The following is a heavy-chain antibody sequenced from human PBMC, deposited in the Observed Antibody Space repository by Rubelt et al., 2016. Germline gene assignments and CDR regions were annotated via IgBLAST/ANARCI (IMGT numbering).Heavy chain of an antibody. CDR1: GGSINSNTSY. J-gene: IGHJ5*02. V-gene: IGHV4-39*07. D-gene: IGHD5-18*01. Sequence: QVQLQESGPGLVKPSETLSLTCNVSGGSINSNTSYWGWIRQPPGKGLEWIGSIYYSGSTYYNPSLNSRVTISVDMSKNHCSLELSYVTVADTAVYYCARVVVIVDSIVTNWVDPWGQGTLVTVSS. CDR2: IYYSGST. CDR3: ARVVVIVDSIVTNWVDP.